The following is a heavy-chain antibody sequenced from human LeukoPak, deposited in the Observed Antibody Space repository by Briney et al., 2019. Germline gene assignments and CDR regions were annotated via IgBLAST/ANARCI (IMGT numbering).Heavy chain of an antibody. D-gene: IGHD3-10*01. CDR2: ISGSGSPT. Sequence: GGSLRLSCAASGFTFSSYAMSWVRQAPGKGLEWVSTISGSGSPTYYADSVKGRFTVSRDNSKNTLYLQMSSLRADDTAVYYCAKFGLAGSGRYHDAFDIWGQGTMVTVSS. J-gene: IGHJ3*02. V-gene: IGHV3-23*01. CDR1: GFTFSSYA. CDR3: AKFGLAGSGRYHDAFDI.